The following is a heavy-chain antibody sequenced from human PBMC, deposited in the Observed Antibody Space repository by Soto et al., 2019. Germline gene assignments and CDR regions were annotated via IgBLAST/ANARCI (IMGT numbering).Heavy chain of an antibody. V-gene: IGHV4-61*01. D-gene: IGHD1-26*01. J-gene: IGHJ6*02. CDR2: IYYSGST. CDR3: ARGWSYPYYYDMDV. CDR1: GGSVSSGSYY. Sequence: QVQLQESGPGLVKPSETLSLTCTVSGGSVSSGSYYWSWIRQPPGKGLEWIGYIYYSGSTNYNPAITSRVTISVDTSKNQFSLKLSSVTAADTAVYYCARGWSYPYYYDMDVWGQGTTVTVSS.